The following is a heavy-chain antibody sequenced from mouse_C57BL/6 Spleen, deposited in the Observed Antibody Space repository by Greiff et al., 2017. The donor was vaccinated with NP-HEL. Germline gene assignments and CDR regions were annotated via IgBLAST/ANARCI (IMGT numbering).Heavy chain of an antibody. CDR3: EGREGNY. J-gene: IGHJ2*01. Sequence: EVKLMESGGGLVKPGGSLKLSCAASGFTFSDYGMHWVRQAPEKGLEWVAYISSGSSTIYYADTVKGRFTISRDNARNTLFLQMTSRRSEDTAMYYCEGREGNYWGNGTTLTVSS. CDR1: GFTFSDYG. V-gene: IGHV5-17*01. CDR2: ISSGSSTI. D-gene: IGHD3-3*01.